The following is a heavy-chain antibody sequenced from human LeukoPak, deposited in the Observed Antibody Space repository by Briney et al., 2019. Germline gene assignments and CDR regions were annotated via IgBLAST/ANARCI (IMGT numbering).Heavy chain of an antibody. CDR2: ISGSGGST. D-gene: IGHD2-2*01. V-gene: IGHV3-23*01. CDR3: AKDSIIGYCSSTSCYAFDY. J-gene: IGHJ4*02. Sequence: QAGGSLRLSCAASGFTFSSYAMSWVRQAPGKGLEWVSAISGSGGSTYYADSVKGRFTISRDNSKNTLYLQMNSLRAEDTAVYYCAKDSIIGYCSSTSCYAFDYWGQGTLVTVSS. CDR1: GFTFSSYA.